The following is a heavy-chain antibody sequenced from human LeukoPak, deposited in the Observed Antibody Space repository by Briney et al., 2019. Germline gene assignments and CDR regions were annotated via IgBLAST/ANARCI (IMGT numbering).Heavy chain of an antibody. V-gene: IGHV4-59*08. D-gene: IGHD5-18*01. CDR3: ARHADTAITHLGY. CDR2: IYYSGST. Sequence: SETLSLTCTVYGGSISSYYWSWIRQPPGKGLEWIGYIYYSGSTNYNPSLKSRVTISVDTSKNQFSLKLSSVTAADTAVYYCARHADTAITHLGYWGQGTLVTVSS. CDR1: GGSISSYY. J-gene: IGHJ4*02.